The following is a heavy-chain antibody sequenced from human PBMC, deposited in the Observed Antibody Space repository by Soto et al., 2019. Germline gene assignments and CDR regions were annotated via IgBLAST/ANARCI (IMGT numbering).Heavy chain of an antibody. Sequence: EVQLVESGGGLVQPGGSLRLSCAASGFTVSSNYMSWVRQAPGKGLEWVSVIYSGGSTYYADSVKGRFTISRDNSKNTLYLQMNSLRAEDTAVYYCARAPYYYVWGSYRYYYYYGMDVWGQGTTVTVSS. J-gene: IGHJ6*02. CDR1: GFTVSSNY. CDR3: ARAPYYYVWGSYRYYYYYGMDV. CDR2: IYSGGST. V-gene: IGHV3-66*01. D-gene: IGHD3-16*02.